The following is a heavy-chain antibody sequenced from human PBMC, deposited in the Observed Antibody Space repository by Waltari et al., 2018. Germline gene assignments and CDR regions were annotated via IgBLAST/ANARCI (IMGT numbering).Heavy chain of an antibody. CDR3: ARGDYYDSSGYRFFDY. CDR2: ISYDGSNK. CDR1: GFTFSSYA. D-gene: IGHD3-22*01. V-gene: IGHV3-30-3*01. Sequence: QVQLVESGGGVVQPGRSLRLSCAASGFTFSSYAMHWVRQAPGKGLEWVAVISYDGSNKYYADSVKGRFTISRDNSKNTLYLQMNSLRAEDTAVYYCARGDYYDSSGYRFFDYWGQGTLVTVSS. J-gene: IGHJ4*02.